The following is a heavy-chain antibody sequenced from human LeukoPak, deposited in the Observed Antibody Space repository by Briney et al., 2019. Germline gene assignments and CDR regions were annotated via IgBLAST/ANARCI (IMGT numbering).Heavy chain of an antibody. J-gene: IGHJ3*02. CDR3: ARSSSGWFYGAFDI. CDR1: GGSTSSYY. CDR2: IYYSGST. V-gene: IGHV4-59*08. D-gene: IGHD6-19*01. Sequence: SETLSLTCTVSGGSTSSYYWSWIRQPPGKGLEWIGYIYYSGSTNYNPSLKSRVTISVDTSKNQFSLKLSSVTAADTAVFYCARSSSGWFYGAFDIWGQGTMVTVSS.